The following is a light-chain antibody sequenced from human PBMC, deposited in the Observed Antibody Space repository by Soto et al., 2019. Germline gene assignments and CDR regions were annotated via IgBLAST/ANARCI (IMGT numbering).Light chain of an antibody. J-gene: IGKJ1*01. V-gene: IGKV3-15*01. CDR3: QQYNNWPWT. Sequence: EILMTQSPSTLSVSPGERATLSCRASQSVSRNLAWYQQKPGKAPRLLIFGASTRATGLPARFSGSGSGTEFTLTISSLPSEDFEVYYCQQYNNWPWTFGQGTKVDIK. CDR1: QSVSRN. CDR2: GAS.